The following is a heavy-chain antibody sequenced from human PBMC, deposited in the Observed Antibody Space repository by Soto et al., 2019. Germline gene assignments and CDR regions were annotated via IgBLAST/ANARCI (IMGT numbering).Heavy chain of an antibody. V-gene: IGHV1-18*01. Sequence: QVQLVQSGAEVKKPGASVKVSCKASGYTFTSYGISWVRQAPGQGLEWMGWISAFNGYTNYAQNLQGRVTMTADTSTSTAYMELRSLRSDDTAVYYCAREHYNTLPQFKDYWGQGTLFTVSS. CDR2: ISAFNGYT. CDR1: GYTFTSYG. J-gene: IGHJ4*02. D-gene: IGHD3-3*01. CDR3: AREHYNTLPQFKDY.